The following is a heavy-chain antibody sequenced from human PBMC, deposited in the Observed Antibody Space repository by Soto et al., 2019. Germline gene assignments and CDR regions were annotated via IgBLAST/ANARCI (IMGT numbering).Heavy chain of an antibody. J-gene: IGHJ5*02. D-gene: IGHD1-26*01. Sequence: ASVKVSCKASGYTFTNYDSNWVRQATGQGLEWMGWMNPNSGNTAYAQKFQGRVTMTRNTSISTAYMELSSLRSEDTAVYYCAREREGSGFDPWGQGTLVTVSS. CDR3: AREREGSGFDP. V-gene: IGHV1-8*02. CDR2: MNPNSGNT. CDR1: GYTFTNYD.